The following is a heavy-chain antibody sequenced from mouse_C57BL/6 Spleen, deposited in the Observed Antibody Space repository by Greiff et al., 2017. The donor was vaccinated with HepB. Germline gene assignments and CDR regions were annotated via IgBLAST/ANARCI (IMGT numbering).Heavy chain of an antibody. CDR3: ARGRFAY. CDR2: ISDGGSYT. Sequence: VQLKQSGGGLVKPGGSLKLSCAASGFTFSSYAMSWVRQTPEKRLEWVATISDGGSYTYYPDNVKGRFTISRDNAKNNLYLQMSHLKSEDTAMYYCARGRFAYWGQGTLVTVSA. V-gene: IGHV5-4*01. J-gene: IGHJ3*01. CDR1: GFTFSSYA.